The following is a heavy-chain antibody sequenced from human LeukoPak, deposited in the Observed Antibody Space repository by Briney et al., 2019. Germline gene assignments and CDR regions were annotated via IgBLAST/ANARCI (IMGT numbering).Heavy chain of an antibody. Sequence: SSETLSLTCTVSGGSISSYYWSWLRQPPGKGLEWIGYIYYSGSTNYNPSLKSRVTISVDTSKNQFSLKLSSVTAADTAVYYCSRTYCTSSSCYYFDYWGQGTLVTVSS. V-gene: IGHV4-59*01. CDR3: SRTYCTSSSCYYFDY. CDR1: GGSISSYY. CDR2: IYYSGST. D-gene: IGHD2-2*01. J-gene: IGHJ4*02.